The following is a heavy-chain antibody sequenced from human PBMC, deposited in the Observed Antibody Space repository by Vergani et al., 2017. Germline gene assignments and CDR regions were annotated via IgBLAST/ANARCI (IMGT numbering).Heavy chain of an antibody. CDR3: ARARIVATAYFDY. J-gene: IGHJ4*02. Sequence: QVQLVQSGAEVKKPGASVKVSCKASGYTFSGYYMHWVRQAPGQGLEWMGWINPNSGGTNYAQKFQGRVTMTRDTSISTAYMELSSLRSEDTAVYYCARARIVATAYFDYWGQGTLVTVSS. CDR2: INPNSGGT. D-gene: IGHD5-12*01. CDR1: GYTFSGYY. V-gene: IGHV1-2*02.